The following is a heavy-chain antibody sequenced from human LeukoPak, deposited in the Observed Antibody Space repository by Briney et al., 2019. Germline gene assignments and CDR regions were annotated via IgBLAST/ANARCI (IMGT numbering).Heavy chain of an antibody. CDR2: IYSAGGT. J-gene: IGHJ4*02. Sequence: GGSLRLSCAASGFSVSSNYMSWVRQAPGKGLEWVSLIYSAGGTDYADSVKGRFTISRDNSKNTVYVQMNSLRAEDTAVYSCARGYCSGGTCYLGPFDHWGQGTLVTVSS. D-gene: IGHD2-15*01. CDR1: GFSVSSNY. CDR3: ARGYCSGGTCYLGPFDH. V-gene: IGHV3-53*01.